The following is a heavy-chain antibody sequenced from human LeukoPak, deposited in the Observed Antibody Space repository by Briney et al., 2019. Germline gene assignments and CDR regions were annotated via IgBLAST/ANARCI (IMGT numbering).Heavy chain of an antibody. Sequence: PGGSLRLSCVASGFTFSSSWMSWVRQAPGKGLEWVSAISGSGGSTYYADSVKGRFTISRDNSKNTLYLQMNSLRAEDTAVYYCAKDTINYYDSSGYEYYFDYWGQGTLVTVSS. V-gene: IGHV3-23*01. CDR2: ISGSGGST. D-gene: IGHD3-22*01. CDR1: GFTFSSSW. CDR3: AKDTINYYDSSGYEYYFDY. J-gene: IGHJ4*02.